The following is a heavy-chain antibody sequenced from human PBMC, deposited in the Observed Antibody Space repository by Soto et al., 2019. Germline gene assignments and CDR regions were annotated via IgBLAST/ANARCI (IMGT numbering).Heavy chain of an antibody. V-gene: IGHV3-30*04. CDR3: ARDQCFGGGRSCYYFDF. CDR1: GFTFTTYA. D-gene: IGHD2-15*01. J-gene: IGHJ4*02. Sequence: QVHLVESGGGVVQPGRSLRLSCAASGFTFTTYAIHWVRQAPGKGLEWVAVISNDGRGKYYADSVKGRFTISRDNSKNTLYLQMNSLRSDDTAVYYCARDQCFGGGRSCYYFDFWGQGTRVTVSS. CDR2: ISNDGRGK.